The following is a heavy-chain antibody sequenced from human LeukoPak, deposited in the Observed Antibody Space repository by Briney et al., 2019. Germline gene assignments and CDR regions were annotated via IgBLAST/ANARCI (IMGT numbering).Heavy chain of an antibody. J-gene: IGHJ4*02. D-gene: IGHD5-18*01. V-gene: IGHV3-48*03. CDR3: ARGGQLWLHGYFDY. CDR2: ISSSGSTI. Sequence: PGGSLRLSCAASGFTFSSYEMNWVRQDPGKGLEWVSYISSSGSTIYYADSVKGRFTISRDNAKNSLYLQMNSLRAEDTAVYYCARGGQLWLHGYFDYWGQGTLVTVSS. CDR1: GFTFSSYE.